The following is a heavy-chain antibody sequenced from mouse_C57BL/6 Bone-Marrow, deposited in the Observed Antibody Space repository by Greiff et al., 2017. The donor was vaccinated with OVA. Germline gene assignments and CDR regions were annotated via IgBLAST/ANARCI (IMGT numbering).Heavy chain of an antibody. CDR1: GFTFSDAW. J-gene: IGHJ3*01. CDR3: TGWLRRVFAY. CDR2: IRNKANNHAT. V-gene: IGHV6-6*01. D-gene: IGHD2-2*01. Sequence: EVQVVESGGGLVQPGGSMKLSCAASGFTFSDAWMDWVRQSPEKGLEWVAEIRNKANNHATYYAESVKGRFTISRDDSKSSVYLQMNSLRAEDTGIYYCTGWLRRVFAYWGQGTLVTVSA.